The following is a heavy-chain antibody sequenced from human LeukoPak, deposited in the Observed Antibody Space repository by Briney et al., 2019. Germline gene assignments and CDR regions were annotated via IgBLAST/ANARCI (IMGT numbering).Heavy chain of an antibody. CDR3: AREIATSGGNSRALDY. D-gene: IGHD4-23*01. Sequence: SETLSLICTVSGGSISNYYWSWIRQPAGKGLEWIGRINTSGSTNSNPSLKSRVTMSVDTSKNQFSLKLTSVTAADTAVYYCAREIATSGGNSRALDYWGQGTLVTVSS. J-gene: IGHJ4*02. CDR2: INTSGST. V-gene: IGHV4-4*07. CDR1: GGSISNYY.